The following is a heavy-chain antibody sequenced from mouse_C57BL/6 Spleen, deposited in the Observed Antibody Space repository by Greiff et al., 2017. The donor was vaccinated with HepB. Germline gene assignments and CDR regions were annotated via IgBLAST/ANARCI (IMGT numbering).Heavy chain of an antibody. D-gene: IGHD3-2*02. V-gene: IGHV1-69*01. CDR2: IDPSDSYT. J-gene: IGHJ3*01. CDR1: GYTFTSYW. Sequence: VQLQQPGAELVMPGASVKLSCKASGYTFTSYWMHWVKQRPGQGLEWIGEIDPSDSYTNYNQKFKGKSTLTVDKSSSTAYMQLSSLTSEDSAVYYCARYGQLRLSWFAYWGQGTLVTVSA. CDR3: ARYGQLRLSWFAY.